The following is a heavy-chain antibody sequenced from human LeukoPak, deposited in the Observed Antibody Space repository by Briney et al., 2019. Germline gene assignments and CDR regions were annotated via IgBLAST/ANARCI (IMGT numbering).Heavy chain of an antibody. V-gene: IGHV1-69*05. CDR2: IIPIFGTA. CDR1: GGTFSSYA. Sequence: GASVKVSCKASGGTFSSYAISWVRQAPGQGLEWMGGIIPIFGTANYAQKFQGWVTMTRDTSISTAYMELSRLRSDDTAVYYCAREGMVRGVIRRDHPPNWFDPWGQGTLVTVSS. J-gene: IGHJ5*02. D-gene: IGHD3-10*01. CDR3: AREGMVRGVIRRDHPPNWFDP.